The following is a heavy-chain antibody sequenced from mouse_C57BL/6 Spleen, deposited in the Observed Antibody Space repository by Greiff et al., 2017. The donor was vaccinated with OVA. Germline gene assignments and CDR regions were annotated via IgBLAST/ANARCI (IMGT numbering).Heavy chain of an antibody. J-gene: IGHJ3*01. CDR3: TRFGYPFAY. D-gene: IGHD2-2*01. V-gene: IGHV1-15*01. Sequence: VQLQQSGAELVRPGASVTLSCKASGYTFTDYEMHWVKQTPVHGLEWIGAIDPETGGTAYNQKFKGKAILTADTSSSTAYMELRSLTSEDSAVYYCTRFGYPFAYWGQGTLVTVSA. CDR2: IDPETGGT. CDR1: GYTFTDYE.